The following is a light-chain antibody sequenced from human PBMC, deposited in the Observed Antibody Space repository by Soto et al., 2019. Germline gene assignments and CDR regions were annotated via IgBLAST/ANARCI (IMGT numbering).Light chain of an antibody. V-gene: IGKV1-17*01. CDR2: AAS. CDR3: LQHNTYPRT. Sequence: DIHMTQSPSSLSASVGNRFTITCRASQGIRNDLGWYQQRPGKAPKRLIYAASTLQPGVPSRFRGSGSGTDFTLTISSLQTEDFATYYCLQHNTYPRTFGHGTKVDIK. CDR1: QGIRND. J-gene: IGKJ1*01.